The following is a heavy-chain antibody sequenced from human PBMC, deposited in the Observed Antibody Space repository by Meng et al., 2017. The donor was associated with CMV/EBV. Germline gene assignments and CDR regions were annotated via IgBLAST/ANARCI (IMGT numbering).Heavy chain of an antibody. Sequence: ASVKVSCKASGYTFTSYDFNWVRQATGQGLEWMGWMNPNSGNTGYAQKFQGRITMTRNTSISTAYMELSSLRSEDTAVYYCAGEVGYCSSTSCYKGDYWGQGTLVTVSS. CDR2: MNPNSGNT. V-gene: IGHV1-8*01. CDR1: GYTFTSYD. D-gene: IGHD2-2*02. CDR3: AGEVGYCSSTSCYKGDY. J-gene: IGHJ4*02.